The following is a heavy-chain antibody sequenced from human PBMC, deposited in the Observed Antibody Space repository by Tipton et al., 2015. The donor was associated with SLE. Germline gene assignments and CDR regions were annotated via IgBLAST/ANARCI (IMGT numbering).Heavy chain of an antibody. CDR2: IYYSGST. D-gene: IGHD1-14*01. CDR1: GGSINNSYYY. CDR3: ARAGTGTAWGTFDI. J-gene: IGHJ3*02. Sequence: TLSLTCTVSGGSINNSYYYWAWIRQPPGKVLEWIGSIYYSGSTFNNPSLKSRVTISAVTSKNQFSLRVSSVTAADTAVYYCARAGTGTAWGTFDIWGPGTMVTVSS. V-gene: IGHV4-39*07.